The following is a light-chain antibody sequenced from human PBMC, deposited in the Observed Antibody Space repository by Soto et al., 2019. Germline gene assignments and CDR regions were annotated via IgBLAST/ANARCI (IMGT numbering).Light chain of an antibody. CDR2: SAS. CDR1: QAISTW. V-gene: IGKV1D-12*01. CDR3: QQANSFPRT. J-gene: IGKJ1*01. Sequence: DIQMTQSPSSVSASVGDRVTITCRASQAISTWLAWYQQNPWKAPKLLIYSASNLQSGVPSRSSGSGSGTDFTLTISSLQPEDFATYYCQQANSFPRTFGQGTKVEIK.